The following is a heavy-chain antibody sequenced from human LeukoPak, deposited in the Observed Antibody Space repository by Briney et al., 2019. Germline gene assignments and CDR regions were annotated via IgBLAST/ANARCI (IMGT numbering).Heavy chain of an antibody. CDR1: GGSIRNYC. J-gene: IGHJ3*02. Sequence: SETLSLTCTVSGGSIRNYCWGWIRQPPGKGLVWIGYIYYNGHTEYNPSLKSRVTISVDTSKNQFSLKLNSVTAADTAVYYCARDLTELLFGEPRGGFDIWGQGTMVTVSS. V-gene: IGHV4-59*01. CDR2: IYYNGHT. D-gene: IGHD3-10*01. CDR3: ARDLTELLFGEPRGGFDI.